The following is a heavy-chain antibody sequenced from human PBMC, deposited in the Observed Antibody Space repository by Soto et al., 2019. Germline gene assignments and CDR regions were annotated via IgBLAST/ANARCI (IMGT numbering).Heavy chain of an antibody. CDR3: ASAAVTGTAGLDF. CDR1: GFAFTSYD. CDR2: MNPNSGNT. D-gene: IGHD6-19*01. Sequence: ASVNVSWQASGFAFTSYDSKWVRQATGQGLEWMGWMNPNSGNTGYAQKFQGRVTMTRNTSISTAYMELSSLRSEDTAVYYCASAAVTGTAGLDFWGQGTQVTVSS. V-gene: IGHV1-8*01. J-gene: IGHJ4*02.